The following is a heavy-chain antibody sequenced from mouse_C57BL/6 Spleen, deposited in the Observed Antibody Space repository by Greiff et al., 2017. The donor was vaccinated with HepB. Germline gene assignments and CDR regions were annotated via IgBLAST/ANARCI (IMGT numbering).Heavy chain of an antibody. V-gene: IGHV1-82*01. Sequence: VQLQQSGPELVKPGASVKISCKASGYAFSSSWMNWVKQRPGKGLEWIGRIYPGDGDTNYNGKFKGKATLTADKSSSTAYMQLSSLTSEDSAVYFCARENWDGGAMDYWGQGTSVTVSS. CDR3: ARENWDGGAMDY. CDR1: GYAFSSSW. CDR2: IYPGDGDT. D-gene: IGHD4-1*01. J-gene: IGHJ4*01.